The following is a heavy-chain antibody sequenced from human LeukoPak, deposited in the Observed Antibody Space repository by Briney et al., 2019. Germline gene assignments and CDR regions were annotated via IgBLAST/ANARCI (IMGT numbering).Heavy chain of an antibody. J-gene: IGHJ4*02. Sequence: PGGSLRLSCAASGFTFSSYAMSWVRQAPGKGLEWVSAISGSGGSTYCADTVKGRFTISRDNSKNTLYLQMKSLRAEDTAVYYCAKDRGGIDCSGGSCYLVPFDYWGQGTLVTVSS. D-gene: IGHD2-15*01. V-gene: IGHV3-23*01. CDR2: ISGSGGST. CDR1: GFTFSSYA. CDR3: AKDRGGIDCSGGSCYLVPFDY.